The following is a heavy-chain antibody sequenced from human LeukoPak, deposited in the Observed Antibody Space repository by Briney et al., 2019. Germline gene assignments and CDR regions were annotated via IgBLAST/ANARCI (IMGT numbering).Heavy chain of an antibody. D-gene: IGHD1-26*01. V-gene: IGHV3-23*01. CDR1: GFTFSSYA. CDR2: ISGSGGST. Sequence: PGGSLRLSCAASGFTFSSYAMSWVRQAPGKGLEWVSAISGSGGSTYYADSVKGRFTISRDNSKNTLYLQMNSLRAEDTAVYYCAKSELDYYYYYMDVWGKGTTVTVSS. J-gene: IGHJ6*03. CDR3: AKSELDYYYYYMDV.